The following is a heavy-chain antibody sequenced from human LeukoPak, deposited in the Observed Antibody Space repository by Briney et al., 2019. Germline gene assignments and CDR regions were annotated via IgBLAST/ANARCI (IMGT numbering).Heavy chain of an antibody. J-gene: IGHJ3*01. CDR3: AREFHPSGGSTMDG. Sequence: PGGPLRLSGPAPDFPFVSYRMNGAGPAPGKGLEGVSSISSSSSYIYYAESGKGRFTNRRDNAKNTLYLQKHSPRAEDTAVYYCAREFHPSGGSTMDGWRQGRKVTDCS. D-gene: IGHD1-26*01. CDR2: ISSSSSYI. CDR1: DFPFVSYR. V-gene: IGHV3-21*01.